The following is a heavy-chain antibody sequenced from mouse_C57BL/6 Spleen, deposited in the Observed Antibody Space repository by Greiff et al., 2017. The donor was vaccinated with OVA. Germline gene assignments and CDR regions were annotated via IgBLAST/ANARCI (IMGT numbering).Heavy chain of an antibody. CDR1: GFSLTSYG. CDR2: LWSGGST. V-gene: IGHV2-2*01. CDR3: ASLWYFDV. Sequence: QVQLKESGPGLVQPSQSLSITCTVSGFSLTSYGVHWVRQSPGKGLEWLGVLWSGGSTDYNAAFISRLSISKDNSKSQVFFKMNSLQADDTAIYYCASLWYFDVWGTGTTVTVSS. J-gene: IGHJ1*03.